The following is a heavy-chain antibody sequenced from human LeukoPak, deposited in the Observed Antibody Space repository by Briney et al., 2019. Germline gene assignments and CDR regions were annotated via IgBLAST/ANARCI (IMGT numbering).Heavy chain of an antibody. D-gene: IGHD5-18*01. CDR3: ASLGVYSYGYSPWFDP. CDR1: GFTFSSYA. Sequence: GGSLRLSCAASGFTFSSYAMHWVRQAPGKGLEWVAVISYDGSNKYYADSVKGRFTISRDNSKNTLYLQMNSLRAEDTAVYYCASLGVYSYGYSPWFDPWGQGTLVTVSS. V-gene: IGHV3-30-3*01. J-gene: IGHJ5*02. CDR2: ISYDGSNK.